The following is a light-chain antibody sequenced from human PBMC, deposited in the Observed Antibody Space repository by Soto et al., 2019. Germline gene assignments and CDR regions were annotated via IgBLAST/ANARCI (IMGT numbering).Light chain of an antibody. CDR3: QQSYGSLTWT. CDR2: AAS. V-gene: IGKV1-39*01. J-gene: IGKJ1*01. CDR1: QSISSY. Sequence: DIQMTQSPSSLSASVGDRVTITCRASQSISSYLNWYQQKPGKAPKLLIYAASSLQSGVPSRFSGSGSGTDFILTISSLQHEDFATYYCQQSYGSLTWTFGQGTKVDNK.